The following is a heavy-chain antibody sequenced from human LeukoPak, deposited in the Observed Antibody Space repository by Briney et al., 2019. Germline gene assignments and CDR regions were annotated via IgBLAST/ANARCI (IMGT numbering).Heavy chain of an antibody. Sequence: SQTLSLTCTVSGGSISSGSYYWSWIRQPAGKGLEWIGRIYTSGSTNYNPSLKSRVTISVDTSKNQFSPKLSSVTAADTAVYYCAREAVGWDYFDYWGQGTLVTVSS. CDR2: IYTSGST. D-gene: IGHD2-15*01. J-gene: IGHJ4*02. CDR3: AREAVGWDYFDY. CDR1: GGSISSGSYY. V-gene: IGHV4-61*02.